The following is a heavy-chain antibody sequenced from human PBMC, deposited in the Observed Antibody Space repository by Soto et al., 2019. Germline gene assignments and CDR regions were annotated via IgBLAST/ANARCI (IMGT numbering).Heavy chain of an antibody. J-gene: IGHJ6*03. CDR3: ARVASYHPNPSYYYYMDV. V-gene: IGHV4-34*01. CDR2: INHSGST. CDR1: GGSFSGYY. D-gene: IGHD3-16*02. Sequence: QVQLQQWGAGLLKPSETLSLTCAVYGGSFSGYYWSWIRQPPGKGLEWIGEINHSGSTNYNPSLKRRVTISVDTSKNQFSLKLSSVTAADTAVYYCARVASYHPNPSYYYYMDVWGKGTTVTVSS.